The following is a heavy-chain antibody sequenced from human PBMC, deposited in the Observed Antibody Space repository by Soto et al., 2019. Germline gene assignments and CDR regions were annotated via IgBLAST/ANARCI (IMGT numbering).Heavy chain of an antibody. CDR3: ARDREDVVVLAATLLAGPRGSAFDI. J-gene: IGHJ3*02. D-gene: IGHD2-15*01. V-gene: IGHV1-46*03. CDR2: INPSGSST. Sequence: AASVKVSCKASGYTFTSYNMHWVRQAPGQGLEWMGIINPSGSSTSYAQKCQGRVTMTRDTSTSTVYMELSSLRSEDTAVYYCARDREDVVVLAATLLAGPRGSAFDIWGQGTMVTVSS. CDR1: GYTFTSYN.